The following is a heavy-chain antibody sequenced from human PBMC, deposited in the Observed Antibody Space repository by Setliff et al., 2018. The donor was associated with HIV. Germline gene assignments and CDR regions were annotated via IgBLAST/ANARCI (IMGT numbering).Heavy chain of an antibody. CDR1: GASINSYF. J-gene: IGHJ1*01. Sequence: SETLSLTCTVSGASINSYFWSWIRQPPGKGPEWLGYIYYTGSTNYNPALESRITMSVDTSKNQFSLTPKSVTAADTGVYYCAGVNYYDASGLRAEYFQLWGQGTQVTVSS. V-gene: IGHV4-59*01. CDR2: IYYTGST. D-gene: IGHD3-22*01. CDR3: AGVNYYDASGLRAEYFQL.